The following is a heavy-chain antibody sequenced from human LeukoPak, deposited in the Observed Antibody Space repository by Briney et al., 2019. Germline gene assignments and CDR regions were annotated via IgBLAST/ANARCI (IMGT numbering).Heavy chain of an antibody. V-gene: IGHV3-53*01. CDR2: VYSGGNT. CDR3: ARHSGYHSTMYLDY. D-gene: IGHD3-22*01. CDR1: GFTVSSNF. J-gene: IGHJ4*02. Sequence: PGGSLRLSCAASGFTVSSNFMSWVRQAPGKGLEWVSVVYSGGNTYYADSVKGRFTISRDNSKNTLYLQMNSLRAEDTAVYYCARHSGYHSTMYLDYWGQGTLVTVSS.